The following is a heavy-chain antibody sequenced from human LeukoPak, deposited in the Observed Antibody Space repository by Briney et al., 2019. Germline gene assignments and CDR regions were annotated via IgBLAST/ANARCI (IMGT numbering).Heavy chain of an antibody. J-gene: IGHJ6*03. V-gene: IGHV1-8*03. D-gene: IGHD3-10*01. Sequence: GASDTVSCKASGYTCTKYDIHWGRQATGQGLEWMARMNPNTDTTAYAQEFQGRVVITRNISISTACIVMSSLRSEDTAVEYWSRGVNVGEMDVWGKGTTVAVS. CDR3: SRGVNVGEMDV. CDR1: GYTCTKYD. CDR2: MNPNTDTT.